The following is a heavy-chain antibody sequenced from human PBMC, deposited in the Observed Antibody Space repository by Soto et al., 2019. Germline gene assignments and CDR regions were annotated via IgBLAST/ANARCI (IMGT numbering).Heavy chain of an antibody. V-gene: IGHV4-30-2*01. Sequence: SEPLSLTCAVCGGSISSGGYSWRWLRQPPGKGLEWIGYIYHSGSTYYNPSLKSRVTISVDRSKNQFSLKLSSVTAADTAVYYGARAQARNTIFGVAMARGFDPW. J-gene: IGHJ5*02. CDR3: ARAQARNTIFGVAMARGFDP. CDR2: IYHSGST. CDR1: GGSISSGGYS. D-gene: IGHD3-3*01.